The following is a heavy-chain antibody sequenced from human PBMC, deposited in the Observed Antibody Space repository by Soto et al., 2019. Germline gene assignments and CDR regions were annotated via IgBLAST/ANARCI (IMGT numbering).Heavy chain of an antibody. J-gene: IGHJ4*02. CDR1: GGSISGSY. Sequence: SETLSLTCSVSGGSISGSYWSWIRQSPGKGLERLGYVYYTGSTNYSPSLRSRVSISVDTSKNEFSLRLSSVTAADTAVYFCARSVAVPGAHIDYWGQGTQVTVSS. V-gene: IGHV4-59*01. CDR2: VYYTGST. CDR3: ARSVAVPGAHIDY. D-gene: IGHD6-19*01.